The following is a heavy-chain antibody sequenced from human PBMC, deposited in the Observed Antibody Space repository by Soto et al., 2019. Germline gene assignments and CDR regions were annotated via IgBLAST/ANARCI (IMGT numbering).Heavy chain of an antibody. Sequence: SETLPLTCTVFGDSISSGNKYRSWIRKPPGKGLEWIGYIVSSGTTYYTPSIKSRLTMSLDASQNQFALKLNSLTDADTAVYFCARVPAPFDYYYAMDVWGQGTTVTVSS. J-gene: IGHJ6*02. V-gene: IGHV4-30-4*01. D-gene: IGHD3-16*01. CDR2: IVSSGTT. CDR1: GDSISSGNKY. CDR3: ARVPAPFDYYYAMDV.